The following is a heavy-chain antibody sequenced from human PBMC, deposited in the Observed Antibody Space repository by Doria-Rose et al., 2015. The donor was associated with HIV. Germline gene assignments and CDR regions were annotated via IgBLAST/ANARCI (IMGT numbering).Heavy chain of an antibody. CDR2: IYTRGNT. CDR1: GGSISRGSYY. J-gene: IGHJ4*02. Sequence: QVQVQESGPGLVKPSQTLSLTCTASGGSISRGSYYWSRIRQPAGEGLEGIGRIYTRGNTKYTPPLKSRITISIDTSKNQFSLNLSSVTAADTAVYYCAREGFSSDSYQVPYFDFWGQGTLVTVSS. CDR3: AREGFSSDSYQVPYFDF. V-gene: IGHV4-61*02. D-gene: IGHD6-19*01.